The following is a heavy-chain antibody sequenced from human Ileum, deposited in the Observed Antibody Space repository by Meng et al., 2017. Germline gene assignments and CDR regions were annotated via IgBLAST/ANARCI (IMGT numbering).Heavy chain of an antibody. J-gene: IGHJ4*02. V-gene: IGHV3-23*03. CDR2: ISSGGADT. Sequence: GESLKISCAASGFTFTSYPMSWVRQTPGKGLEWVSHISSGGADTQYIDSVKGRFTISRDNSKNTLSLQMNSLRAEDTAVYYCAKGTTTPPGTGWGYYGDYWGQGTRVTGAS. D-gene: IGHD3-10*01. CDR3: AKGTTTPPGTGWGYYGDY. CDR1: GFTFTSYP.